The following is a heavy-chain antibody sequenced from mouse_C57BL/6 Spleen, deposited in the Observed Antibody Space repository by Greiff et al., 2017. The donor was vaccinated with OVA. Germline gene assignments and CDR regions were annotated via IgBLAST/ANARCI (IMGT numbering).Heavy chain of an antibody. CDR3: ARQGGYDYDMGYAMDY. V-gene: IGHV1-26*01. CDR2: INPNNGGT. Sequence: EVQLQQSGPDLVKPGASVKISCTASGFTFTDYYMNWVNQTHGKSLEWIGDINPNNGGTSYNQKFKGKATLTVDKSSSTAYMEIRSLTSEDSAVYYCARQGGYDYDMGYAMDYWGQGTSVTVSS. CDR1: GFTFTDYY. D-gene: IGHD2-4*01. J-gene: IGHJ4*01.